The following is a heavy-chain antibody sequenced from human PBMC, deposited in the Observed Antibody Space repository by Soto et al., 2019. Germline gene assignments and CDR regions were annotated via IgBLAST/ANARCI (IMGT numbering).Heavy chain of an antibody. Sequence: SVKVSCKASGGTFNNYAISWVRQAPGQGLEWMGGIIPIFHTANYEQKFQARVTITADETANTAYMELSSLRSEVTAVYYCATAAYRNPNAGLFYSYHCGMDVWGQGTTVTAYS. CDR1: GGTFNNYA. J-gene: IGHJ6*02. V-gene: IGHV1-69*13. CDR2: IIPIFHTA. CDR3: ATAAYRNPNAGLFYSYHCGMDV. D-gene: IGHD2-21*01.